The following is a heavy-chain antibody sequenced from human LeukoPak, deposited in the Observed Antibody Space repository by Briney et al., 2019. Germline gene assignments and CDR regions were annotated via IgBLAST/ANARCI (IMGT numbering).Heavy chain of an antibody. CDR3: ARDGFNDYGDYVEGY. V-gene: IGHV1-18*01. J-gene: IGHJ4*02. D-gene: IGHD4-17*01. CDR1: GYTFTSYG. CDR2: ISAYNGNT. Sequence: GASVKVSCKASGYTFTSYGISWVRQAPGQGLEWMGWISAYNGNTNYAQKLQGRVTMTTDTSTSTAYMELRSLRSDDTAVYYCARDGFNDYGDYVEGYWGQGTLVTVSS.